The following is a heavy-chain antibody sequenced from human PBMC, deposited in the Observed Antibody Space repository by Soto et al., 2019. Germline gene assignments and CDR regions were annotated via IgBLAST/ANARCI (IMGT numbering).Heavy chain of an antibody. Sequence: SQRRSCAASVFTFRSYSMHCVRQAPGNMLEWVALMSFDGSNKYYADSVRGRFTISSDSSKSTLSLQMDILRPEDTAVYYCATELGWELRVSHTYYSYGMDVWRQGNTVT. D-gene: IGHD4-4*01. CDR2: MSFDGSNK. CDR1: VFTFRSYS. J-gene: IGHJ6*01. CDR3: ATELGWELRVSHTYYSYGMDV. V-gene: IGHV3-30*03.